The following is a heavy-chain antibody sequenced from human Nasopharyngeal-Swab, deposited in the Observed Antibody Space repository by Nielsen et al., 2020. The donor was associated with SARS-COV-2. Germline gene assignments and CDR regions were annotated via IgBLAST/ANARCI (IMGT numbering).Heavy chain of an antibody. CDR1: GYTLTELS. CDR3: ATTTPIVGAPSWFDP. Sequence: ASVKVSCKVSGYTLTELSMHWVRQAPGKGLEWMGGFDPEDGETIYAQKFQGRVTMTEDTSTDTAYMELSSLRSEDTAVYYCATTTPIVGAPSWFDPWGQGPWSPSPQ. D-gene: IGHD1-26*01. J-gene: IGHJ5*02. V-gene: IGHV1-24*01. CDR2: FDPEDGET.